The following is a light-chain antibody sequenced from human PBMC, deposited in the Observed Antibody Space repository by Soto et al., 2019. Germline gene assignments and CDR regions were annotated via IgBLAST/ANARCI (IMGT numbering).Light chain of an antibody. CDR1: SSDVGGYNY. Sequence: QSALTQPASVSGSPGQSITISCTGTSSDVGGYNYVSWYQQPPGKAPKLMIYEVSNRPSGVSNRFSRSKSGNTASLTISGLQAEDEADYYCSSYTSSSTLVFGGGTKVTVL. J-gene: IGLJ2*01. CDR2: EVS. V-gene: IGLV2-14*01. CDR3: SSYTSSSTLV.